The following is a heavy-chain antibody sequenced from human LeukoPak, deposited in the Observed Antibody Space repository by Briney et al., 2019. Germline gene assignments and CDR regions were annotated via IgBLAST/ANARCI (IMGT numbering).Heavy chain of an antibody. Sequence: SVKVSCKASGGTFSSYAISWARQAPGQGLEWMGGIIPIFGTANYAQKFQGRVTITTDESTSTAYMELSSLRSEDTAVYYCARGCGYCSSTSWEPFDYWGQGTLVTVSS. D-gene: IGHD2-2*03. J-gene: IGHJ4*02. CDR2: IIPIFGTA. CDR3: ARGCGYCSSTSWEPFDY. CDR1: GGTFSSYA. V-gene: IGHV1-69*05.